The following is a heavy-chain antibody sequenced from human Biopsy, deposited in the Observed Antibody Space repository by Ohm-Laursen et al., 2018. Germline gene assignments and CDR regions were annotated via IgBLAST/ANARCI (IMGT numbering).Heavy chain of an antibody. CDR3: ARHSLDDFWSGAHYYFDY. V-gene: IGHV4-39*01. D-gene: IGHD3-3*01. Sequence: PPGTLSLTCSVSGDSIATFNHYWGWLRQPPGKGLEWIGHVYYSGSTFYNSSLESRVTVSVDTSKNQFHLRLTSMSASDTAVYYCARHSLDDFWSGAHYYFDYWGLGTLVTVSS. J-gene: IGHJ4*02. CDR1: GDSIATFNHY. CDR2: VYYSGST.